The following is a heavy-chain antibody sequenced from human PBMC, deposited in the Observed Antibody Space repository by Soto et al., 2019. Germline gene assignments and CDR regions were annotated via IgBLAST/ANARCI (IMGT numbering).Heavy chain of an antibody. CDR2: ISYDGSNK. Sequence: GGSLRLSCAASGFTFSSYGMHWVRQAPGKGLEWVAVISYDGSNKYYADSVKGRFTISRDNSKNTLYLQMNSLRAEDTAVYYCAKDYDLKGMDVWGQGTTVTVSS. V-gene: IGHV3-30*18. CDR1: GFTFSSYG. D-gene: IGHD3-3*01. J-gene: IGHJ6*02. CDR3: AKDYDLKGMDV.